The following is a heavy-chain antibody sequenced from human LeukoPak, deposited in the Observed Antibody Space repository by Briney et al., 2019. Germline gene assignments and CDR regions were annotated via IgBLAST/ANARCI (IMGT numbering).Heavy chain of an antibody. CDR2: VSLSGLT. V-gene: IGHV4-4*02. D-gene: IGHD2-8*01. CDR3: SGENGAFSPFGY. Sequence: SETLSLTCGVSGGSITSTNWWSWVRQPPGQGLEWIGEVSLSGLTNYNPSLSSRVIMALDTSMNHLSLHLTSVTAADTAVYYCSGENGAFSPFGYWGQGYLVTVLS. J-gene: IGHJ4*02. CDR1: GGSITSTNW.